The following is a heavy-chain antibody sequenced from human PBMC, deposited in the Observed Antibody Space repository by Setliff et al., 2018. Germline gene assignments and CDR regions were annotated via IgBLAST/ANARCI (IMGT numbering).Heavy chain of an antibody. Sequence: ASVKVSCKASGYTFTSYGISWVRQVPGQGLEWMGWINIYNGNTNYAQKFQDRVSMTTDASTGTAYMELSSLTSDDTAVYYCATRTPVTFSGVVTTVWGQGSLVTVSS. CDR2: INIYNGNT. D-gene: IGHD3-3*01. V-gene: IGHV1-18*01. J-gene: IGHJ4*02. CDR3: ATRTPVTFSGVVTTV. CDR1: GYTFTSYG.